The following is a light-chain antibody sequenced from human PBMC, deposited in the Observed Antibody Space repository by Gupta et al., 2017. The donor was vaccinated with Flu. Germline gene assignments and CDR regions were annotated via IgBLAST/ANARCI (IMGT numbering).Light chain of an antibody. CDR3: QHRSNRPPSRA. CDR2: EVS. CDR1: QSVASF. Sequence: TLTWSPGERATLSYRVSQSVASFVAWYQQRPGQAPRLLIYEVSNRAAGVPARFSGSGSGTDFTLTISSLEPEDFAVYYCQHRSNRPPSRAFGGGTKVEIK. V-gene: IGKV3-11*01. J-gene: IGKJ4*01.